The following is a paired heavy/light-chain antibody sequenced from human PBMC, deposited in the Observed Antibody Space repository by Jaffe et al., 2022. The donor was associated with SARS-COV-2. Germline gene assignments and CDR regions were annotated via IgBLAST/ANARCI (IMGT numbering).Light chain of an antibody. Sequence: QSALTQPRSVSGSPGQPVTISCTGTSSDFGGSVYVSWYQQHPGKAPTLIIYDITVRPSGVPDRFSGSKSGNTASLTISGLQAEDEADYYCCSYAGSYTVVFGGGTRLTVL. J-gene: IGLJ3*02. CDR1: SSDFGGSVY. CDR2: DIT. CDR3: CSYAGSYTVV. V-gene: IGLV2-11*01.
Heavy chain of an antibody. V-gene: IGHV4-39*01. D-gene: IGHD3-10*01. CDR1: GGSITSGPYF. CDR2: MHYSGAT. CDR3: ARRCCYFDSGSRPNWFDP. J-gene: IGHJ5*02. Sequence: QLQMQESGPGLVKPSEILSLTCTVSGGSITSGPYFWDWIRQPPGKGLEWIGGMHYSGATSYNTSLESRVTISVDTSKNQLSLKLRSVTAADTAVYYCARRCCYFDSGSRPNWFDPWGQGTLVTVSS.